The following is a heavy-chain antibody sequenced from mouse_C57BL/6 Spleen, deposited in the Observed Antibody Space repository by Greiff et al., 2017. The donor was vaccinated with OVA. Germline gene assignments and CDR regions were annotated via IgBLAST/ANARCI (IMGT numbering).Heavy chain of an antibody. CDR3: ARHYYDYGGAWFAY. CDR2: ISSGSSTI. D-gene: IGHD2-4*01. Sequence: DVQLVESGGGLVKPGGSLKLSCAASGFTFSDYGMHWVRQAPEKGLEWVAYISSGSSTIYYADTVTGRFTISRDNAKNTLFLQMTSLRSEDTAMYYCARHYYDYGGAWFAYWGQGTLVTVSA. J-gene: IGHJ3*01. V-gene: IGHV5-17*01. CDR1: GFTFSDYG.